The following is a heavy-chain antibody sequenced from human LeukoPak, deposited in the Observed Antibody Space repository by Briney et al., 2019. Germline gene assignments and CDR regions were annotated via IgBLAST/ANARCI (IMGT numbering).Heavy chain of an antibody. Sequence: SETLSLTCAVYGGSFSDYYWSWIRQPPGKRLEWIGEINHSGDTKYSPSLKSRVTISVDTSKNQFSLKVSSVTAADTAVYYCARIQLWPLHYFDYWGQGTLVTVSS. V-gene: IGHV4-34*01. J-gene: IGHJ4*02. CDR3: ARIQLWPLHYFDY. D-gene: IGHD5-18*01. CDR1: GGSFSDYY. CDR2: INHSGDT.